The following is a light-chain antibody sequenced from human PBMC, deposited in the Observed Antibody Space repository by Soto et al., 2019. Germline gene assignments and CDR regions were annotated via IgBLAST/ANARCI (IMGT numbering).Light chain of an antibody. Sequence: DIVMTQSPESLAVSLGERATIKCNSSQSVLYSSNSKNYLAWHQQKPGQPPKMLIYWASTRKSGVPDRFSGSGSGTDFPLTISTVQAEDVAVYYCQQHYTTPWTFGQGTRVDLK. J-gene: IGKJ1*01. CDR2: WAS. CDR3: QQHYTTPWT. V-gene: IGKV4-1*01. CDR1: QSVLYSSNSKNY.